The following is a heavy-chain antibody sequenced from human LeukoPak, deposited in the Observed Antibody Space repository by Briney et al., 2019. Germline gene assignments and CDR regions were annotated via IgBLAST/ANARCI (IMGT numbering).Heavy chain of an antibody. J-gene: IGHJ4*02. CDR3: ATDLG. CDR2: VKHDGSRT. V-gene: IGHV3-74*01. D-gene: IGHD4-17*01. Sequence: GGSLRLSCAASGFTFTSYWMHWVRQPPGKGLGWVSRVKHDGSRTAYADSVTGRFTISRDNARNMVSLQMNSLRAEDTAVYYCATDLGWGQGTLVTVSS. CDR1: GFTFTSYW.